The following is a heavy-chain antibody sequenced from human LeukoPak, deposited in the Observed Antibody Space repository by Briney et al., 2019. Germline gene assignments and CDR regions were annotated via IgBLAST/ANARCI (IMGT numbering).Heavy chain of an antibody. Sequence: ASVKVSCKASGYTFTSYYMHWVRQAPGQGLEWMGIINPSGGSTSYAQKFQGRVTMTRDTSTSTDYMELSSLRSEDTAVYYCARGSILHPQWEYQLLYYFDYWGQGTLVTVSS. CDR3: ARGSILHPQWEYQLLYYFDY. V-gene: IGHV1-46*03. CDR2: INPSGGST. CDR1: GYTFTSYY. J-gene: IGHJ4*02. D-gene: IGHD2-2*01.